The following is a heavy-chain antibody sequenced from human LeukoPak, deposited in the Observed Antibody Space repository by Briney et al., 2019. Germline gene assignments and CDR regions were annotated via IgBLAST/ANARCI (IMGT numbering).Heavy chain of an antibody. CDR3: AKEQDYGGNSGWFDP. CDR1: GFTFSSHG. J-gene: IGHJ5*02. CDR2: ISPNGVIT. V-gene: IGHV3-23*01. D-gene: IGHD4-23*01. Sequence: GGSLRLSCAASGFTFSSHGMNWVRQAPGKGPEWVSGISPNGVITYYADSVKGRFTISRDNSKNTLYLQMNSLRAEDTAVYYCAKEQDYGGNSGWFDPWGQGTLVTVSS.